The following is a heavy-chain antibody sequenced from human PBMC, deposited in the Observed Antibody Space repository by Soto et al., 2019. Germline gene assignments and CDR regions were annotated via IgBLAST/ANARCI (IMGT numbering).Heavy chain of an antibody. CDR2: INAGNGNT. J-gene: IGHJ5*02. Sequence: ASVKVSCKASGGTFTSYAMHWVRQAPGQRLEWMGWINAGNGNTKYSQKFQGRVTITRDTSASTAYMELSSPRSEDTAVYYCARDWGTTTVSLNWFDPWGQGTLVTVSS. CDR3: ARDWGTTTVSLNWFDP. V-gene: IGHV1-3*01. CDR1: GGTFTSYA. D-gene: IGHD4-17*01.